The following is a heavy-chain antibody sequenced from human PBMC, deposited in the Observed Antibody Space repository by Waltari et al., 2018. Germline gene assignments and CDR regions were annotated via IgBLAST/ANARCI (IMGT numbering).Heavy chain of an antibody. CDR1: GFTFRSYA. J-gene: IGHJ4*02. Sequence: QVQLVGSGGGVVQPGRSLRLSCAASGFTFRSYAMHWVRPAPGKGLEWVAVIAYDGSNKYYADSVKGRFTISRDNSKNTLYLQMNSLRAEDTAVYYCARDWGSSSWAFEFDYWGQGTLVTVSS. V-gene: IGHV3-30-3*01. D-gene: IGHD6-6*01. CDR3: ARDWGSSSWAFEFDY. CDR2: IAYDGSNK.